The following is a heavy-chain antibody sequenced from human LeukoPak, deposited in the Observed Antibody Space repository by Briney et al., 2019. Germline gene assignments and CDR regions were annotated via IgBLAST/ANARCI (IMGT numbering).Heavy chain of an antibody. V-gene: IGHV3-21*01. Sequence: PGGSLRLSCAASAFTFSNYSMKWVRQAPGKGLEWVSSISSSGSYIYYADSVKGRFTISRDNSKNTLYLQMNSLRAEDTAVYYCAKDLNYDFWSGLGNWGQGTLVTVSS. CDR1: AFTFSNYS. D-gene: IGHD3-3*01. CDR3: AKDLNYDFWSGLGN. CDR2: ISSSGSYI. J-gene: IGHJ4*02.